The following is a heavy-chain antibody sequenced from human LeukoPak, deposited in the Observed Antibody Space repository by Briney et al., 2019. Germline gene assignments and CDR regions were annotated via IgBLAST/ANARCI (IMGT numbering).Heavy chain of an antibody. Sequence: SQTLSLTCAISGDSVSSNSAAWNWIRQSPSSGLEWLGRTYYRSKWYNDYAVSVKSRITINPDTSKNQFSLQLNSVTPEDTAVYYCASTYSSGWYSGGAFDIWGQGTMVTVSS. CDR2: TYYRSKWYN. J-gene: IGHJ3*02. CDR1: GDSVSSNSAA. D-gene: IGHD6-19*01. CDR3: ASTYSSGWYSGGAFDI. V-gene: IGHV6-1*01.